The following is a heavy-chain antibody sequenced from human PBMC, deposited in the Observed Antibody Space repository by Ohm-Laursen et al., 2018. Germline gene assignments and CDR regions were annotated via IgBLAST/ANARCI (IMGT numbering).Heavy chain of an antibody. CDR2: IDWDDEK. Sequence: TTQTLTLTCTFSGFSLSTSTMCVNWIRQPPGKALEWLGRIDWDDEKYYSTSLKTRLTISKDTSKNQVVLTMTNMDPVDTAMYYCARIVAGPDYFDYWGQGALVTVSS. D-gene: IGHD5-12*01. J-gene: IGHJ4*02. CDR3: ARIVAGPDYFDY. CDR1: GFSLSTSTMC. V-gene: IGHV2-70*11.